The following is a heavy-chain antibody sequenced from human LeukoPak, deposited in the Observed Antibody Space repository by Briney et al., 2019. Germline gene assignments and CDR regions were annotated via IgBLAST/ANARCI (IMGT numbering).Heavy chain of an antibody. V-gene: IGHV3-30*02. J-gene: IGHJ6*03. Sequence: GGSLRLSCAASGFTFSSYGMHWVRQAPGKGLEWVAFIRYDGSEKYYEDSVKGRFTISRDISKNILYLQMNSLRAEDTAVYYCAKDSGSYFNMDVWGKGTTVTVSS. CDR1: GFTFSSYG. D-gene: IGHD1-26*01. CDR2: IRYDGSEK. CDR3: AKDSGSYFNMDV.